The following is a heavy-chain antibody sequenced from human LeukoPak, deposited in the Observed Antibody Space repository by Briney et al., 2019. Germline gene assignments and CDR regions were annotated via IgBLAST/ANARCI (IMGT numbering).Heavy chain of an antibody. J-gene: IGHJ4*02. CDR1: GFTFSSYG. D-gene: IGHD6-6*01. Sequence: PGGSLRLSCAASGFTFSSYGMHWVRQAPGKGLEWVAVISYDGSNKYYADSVKGRFTISRDNSKNTLYLQMNCLRAEDTAVYYCANGEKYSSSSGGFDYWGQGTLVTVSS. CDR3: ANGEKYSSSSGGFDY. V-gene: IGHV3-30*18. CDR2: ISYDGSNK.